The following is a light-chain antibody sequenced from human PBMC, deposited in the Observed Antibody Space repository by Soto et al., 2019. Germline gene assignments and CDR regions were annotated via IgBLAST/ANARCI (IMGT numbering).Light chain of an antibody. CDR2: STN. V-gene: IGLV7-43*01. CDR3: LLSFGGSQV. CDR1: TGAVTSGFY. J-gene: IGLJ2*01. Sequence: QTVVTQESSLTVSPGGTVTLTCASSTGAVTSGFYPSWFQQKPGQAPKALIYSTNNKDSCTPARFSGSILGVKAALTVSGVQPEDEADYYCLLSFGGSQVFGGGTKLTVL.